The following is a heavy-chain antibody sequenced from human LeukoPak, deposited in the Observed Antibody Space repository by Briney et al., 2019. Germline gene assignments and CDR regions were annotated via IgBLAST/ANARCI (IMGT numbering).Heavy chain of an antibody. V-gene: IGHV3-30-3*01. CDR2: IPYDGSNK. J-gene: IGHJ4*02. D-gene: IGHD3-22*01. CDR3: ARKEFDSSGYYYAY. CDR1: GFTFSSYA. Sequence: GGSLRLSCAASGFTFSSYAMHWVRQAPGKGLEWVAVIPYDGSNKYYADSVKGRFTISRDNSKNTLYLQMNSLRAEDTAVYYCARKEFDSSGYYYAYWGQGTLVTVSS.